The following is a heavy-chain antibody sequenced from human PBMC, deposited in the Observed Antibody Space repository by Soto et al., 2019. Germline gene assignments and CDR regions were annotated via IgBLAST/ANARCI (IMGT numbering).Heavy chain of an antibody. V-gene: IGHV3-53*01. CDR1: GLTVSSRY. Sequence: GGSLRLSCAASGLTVSSRYISWVRQAPGKGLQWVSVIYSAGSTYYANSVKGRFDISSDISTNMVYLQMSSLTDEDPAVYYCARASGPEHSSAILFDIWGEGALVTVSS. CDR2: IYSAGST. J-gene: IGHJ4*02. D-gene: IGHD2-21*01. CDR3: ARASGPEHSSAILFDI.